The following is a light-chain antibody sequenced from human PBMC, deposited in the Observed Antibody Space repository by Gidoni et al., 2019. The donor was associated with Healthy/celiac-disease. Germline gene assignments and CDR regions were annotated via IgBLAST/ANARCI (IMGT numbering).Light chain of an antibody. CDR3: QQYGSSPYT. Sequence: ILLTESQGTLSLSPGERATLSCRASQSVSSSYLAWYQQKPGQAPRLLIYGASSRATGIPDRFSGSGSGTDFTLTISRLEPEDFAVYYCQQYGSSPYTFGQXTKLEIK. CDR2: GAS. CDR1: QSVSSSY. J-gene: IGKJ2*01. V-gene: IGKV3-20*01.